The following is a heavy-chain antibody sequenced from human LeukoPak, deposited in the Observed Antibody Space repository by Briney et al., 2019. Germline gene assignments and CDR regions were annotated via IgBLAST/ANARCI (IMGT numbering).Heavy chain of an antibody. CDR3: ARLPPEDYDSSGSNAFDI. V-gene: IGHV4-61*02. CDR1: GGSISSGSYY. CDR2: IYTSGST. J-gene: IGHJ3*02. D-gene: IGHD3-22*01. Sequence: SETLSLTCTVSGGSISSGSYYWSWIRQPAGKGLEWIGRIYTSGSTNYNPSPKSRVTISVDTSKNQFSLKLSSVTAADTAVYYCARLPPEDYDSSGSNAFDIWGQGTMVTVSS.